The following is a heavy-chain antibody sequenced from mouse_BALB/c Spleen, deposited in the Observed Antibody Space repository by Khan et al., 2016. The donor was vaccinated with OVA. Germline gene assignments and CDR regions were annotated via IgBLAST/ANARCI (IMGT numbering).Heavy chain of an antibody. J-gene: IGHJ3*01. Sequence: QVQLQQSGAELARPGASVKMSCKASGYTFTSYTIHWIKLRPGQGLEWIGYINPSNGYTNCNQKFKDKAKLTADKSSTTAYLQLSSLTSDDYAISNGVGDESYHRTDGWFAYWRQRTLVTVTA. CDR1: GYTFTSYT. CDR3: VGDESYHRTDGWFAY. V-gene: IGHV1-4*01. CDR2: INPSNGYT. D-gene: IGHD2-14*01.